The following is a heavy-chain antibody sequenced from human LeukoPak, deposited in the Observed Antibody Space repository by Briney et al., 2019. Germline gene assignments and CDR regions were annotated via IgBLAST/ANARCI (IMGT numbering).Heavy chain of an antibody. CDR2: ISGSGAST. V-gene: IGHV3-23*01. J-gene: IGHJ4*02. Sequence: GGSLRLSCLTSGFTLSTNAMSWVRQAPGKGLEWISGISGSGASTYYADSVKGRFTISRDDSRNTLYLQMNSLRGDDTAVYYCAKNGPKGPFVRYFDYWGQGTLITVSS. CDR3: AKNGPKGPFVRYFDY. D-gene: IGHD2-8*01. CDR1: GFTLSTNA.